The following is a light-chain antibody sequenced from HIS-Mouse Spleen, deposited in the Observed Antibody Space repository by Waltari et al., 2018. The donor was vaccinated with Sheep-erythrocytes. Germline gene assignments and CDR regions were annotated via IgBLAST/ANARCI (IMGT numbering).Light chain of an antibody. V-gene: IGLV1-44*01. CDR1: SSNSGSNS. J-gene: IGLJ2*01. Sequence: QSVLTQPPSASGTPGQRVTISCSGSSSNSGSNSVNWYQQLPGTAPKLFIYSNNQRPSGVPDRFSGSKSGTSASLAISGLQSEDEADYYCAAWDDSLNGVVFGGGTKLTVL. CDR2: SNN. CDR3: AAWDDSLNGVV.